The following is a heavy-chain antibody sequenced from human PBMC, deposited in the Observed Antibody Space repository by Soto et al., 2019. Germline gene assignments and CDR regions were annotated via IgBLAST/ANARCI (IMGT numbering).Heavy chain of an antibody. J-gene: IGHJ6*02. CDR1: GYTFTSYG. CDR3: ASDGPVVPAAMSYYYYGMDV. V-gene: IGHV1-18*01. D-gene: IGHD2-2*01. CDR2: ISAYNGNT. Sequence: ASVKVSCKASGYTFTSYGISWVRQAPGQGLEWMGWISAYNGNTNYAQKLQGRVTMTTDTSTSTAYMELRSLRSDDTAVYYCASDGPVVPAAMSYYYYGMDVWGQGTTVTVSS.